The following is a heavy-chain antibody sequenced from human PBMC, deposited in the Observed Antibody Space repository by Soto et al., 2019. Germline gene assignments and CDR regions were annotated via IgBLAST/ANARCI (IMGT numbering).Heavy chain of an antibody. Sequence: ASVKVSCKTSGYTFTDYYTHWVRQAPGQGLEWMGWMNPKSGGAYFAQKFQGRVTLTRDTSIGTAYIEVNSLTSGDTAVYFCTRENIENSDGLYDAFDIWGQGTTVTISS. CDR1: GYTFTDYY. V-gene: IGHV1-2*02. CDR2: MNPKSGGA. J-gene: IGHJ3*02. CDR3: TRENIENSDGLYDAFDI. D-gene: IGHD5-18*01.